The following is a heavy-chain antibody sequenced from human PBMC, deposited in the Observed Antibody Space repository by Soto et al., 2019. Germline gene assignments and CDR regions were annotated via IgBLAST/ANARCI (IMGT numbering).Heavy chain of an antibody. V-gene: IGHV1-24*01. CDR2: FDPEDGET. Sequence: QVQLVQSGAEVKKPGASVKVSCKVSGYTLTELSMHWVRQAPGKGLEWMGGFDPEDGETIYAQKFQGRVTMTEDTSTDTAYMELSSLRSEDTAVYYCATRSGSYYQSITYFDYWGQGTLVTVSS. CDR1: GYTLTELS. J-gene: IGHJ4*02. CDR3: ATRSGSYYQSITYFDY. D-gene: IGHD1-26*01.